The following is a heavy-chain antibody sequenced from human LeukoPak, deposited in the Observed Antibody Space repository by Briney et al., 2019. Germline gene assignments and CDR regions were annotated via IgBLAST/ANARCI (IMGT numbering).Heavy chain of an antibody. D-gene: IGHD3-10*01. CDR3: ARERGGQDWDFDL. Sequence: PGGSLRLSCAASGLNFNDYGMDWVRQAPGKGPEWVAVIWDDGSNKYYAESVKGRFTISRDISKNMLYLQMNSLRVEDTAVYYCARERGGQDWDFDLWGRGTLVTVSS. CDR1: GLNFNDYG. J-gene: IGHJ2*01. V-gene: IGHV3-33*01. CDR2: IWDDGSNK.